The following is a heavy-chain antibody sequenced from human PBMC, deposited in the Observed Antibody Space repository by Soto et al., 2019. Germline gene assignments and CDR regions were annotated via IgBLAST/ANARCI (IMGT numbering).Heavy chain of an antibody. J-gene: IGHJ4*02. Sequence: QLQLQESGSGLVKPSQTLSLTCAVSGGSISSGGYSWSWIRQPPGKGLEWIGYVFHSGSTYYSPSLKSRATTQKAGSKNQFSLKLTSVTAADTAVYYCARGSYGAGSDYWGQGILVTVSS. CDR3: ARGSYGAGSDY. V-gene: IGHV4-30-2*01. CDR1: GGSISSGGYS. D-gene: IGHD3-10*01. CDR2: VFHSGST.